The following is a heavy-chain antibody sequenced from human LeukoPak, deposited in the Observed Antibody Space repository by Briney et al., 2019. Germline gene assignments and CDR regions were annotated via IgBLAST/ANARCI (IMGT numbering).Heavy chain of an antibody. D-gene: IGHD3-22*01. CDR2: ISWNSGSI. V-gene: IGHV3-9*01. J-gene: IGHJ4*02. Sequence: GRSLRLSCAASGFTFDDYAMHWVRQAPGKGLEWVSGISWNSGSIGYADSVKGRFTISRDNAKNSLYLQMNSLRAEDTALYYCAKGRYYDSSGYLTYYFDYWGQGTLVTVSS. CDR1: GFTFDDYA. CDR3: AKGRYYDSSGYLTYYFDY.